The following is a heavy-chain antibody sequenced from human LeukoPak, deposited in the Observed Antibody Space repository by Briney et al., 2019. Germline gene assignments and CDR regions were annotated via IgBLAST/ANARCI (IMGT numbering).Heavy chain of an antibody. D-gene: IGHD5-24*01. CDR1: GFTFSTYS. CDR2: ISGSGSGGST. Sequence: GGSLRLSCAASGFTFSTYSMNWVRQAPGKGLEWASSISGSGSGGSTYYADSVKGRFTISRDNSKNTLYLQMNSLRAEDTAVYYCAKSGYNRFDYWGQGTLVTVSS. V-gene: IGHV3-23*01. J-gene: IGHJ4*02. CDR3: AKSGYNRFDY.